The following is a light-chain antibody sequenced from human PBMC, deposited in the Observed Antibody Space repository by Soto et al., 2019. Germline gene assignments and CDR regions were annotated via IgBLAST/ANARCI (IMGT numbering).Light chain of an antibody. CDR2: AAS. CDR1: QSISGY. Sequence: DIQMTQSPSSLSASVGDRVTITCRASQSISGYLNWYQQKPGKAPKLLIYAASTLEAGVPSRFAGSGSETDFTLTIISLQREDFATYYCQQSYSTPPWTFGQGTKVEIK. J-gene: IGKJ1*01. V-gene: IGKV1-39*01. CDR3: QQSYSTPPWT.